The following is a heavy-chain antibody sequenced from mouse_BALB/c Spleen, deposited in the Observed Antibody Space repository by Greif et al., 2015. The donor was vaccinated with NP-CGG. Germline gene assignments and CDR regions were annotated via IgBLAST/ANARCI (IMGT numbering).Heavy chain of an antibody. V-gene: IGHV14-3*02. Sequence: VQLQQSGAELVKPGASVKLSCTASGFNIKDTYMHWVKQRPEQGLEWIGRIDPANDNTKYDPKFQGKATITADTSSNTAYLQLSSLTSEDTAVYYCASGYDGPPWFAYWGQGTLVTVSA. CDR3: ASGYDGPPWFAY. D-gene: IGHD2-3*01. J-gene: IGHJ3*01. CDR2: IDPANDNT. CDR1: GFNIKDTY.